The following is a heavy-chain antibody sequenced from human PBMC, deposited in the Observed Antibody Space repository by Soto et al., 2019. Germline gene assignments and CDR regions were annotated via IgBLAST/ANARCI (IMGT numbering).Heavy chain of an antibody. CDR1: GGSFSGYY. V-gene: IGHV4-34*01. J-gene: IGHJ4*02. CDR2: INHSGST. D-gene: IGHD3-3*01. CDR3: ARGAPRYDFWSGYPVYFDY. Sequence: PSETLSLTCAVYGGSFSGYYWSWIRQPPGKXLEWIGEINHSGSTNYNPSLKSRVTISVDTSKNQFSLKLSSVTAADTAVYYCARGAPRYDFWSGYPVYFDYWGQGTLVTVSS.